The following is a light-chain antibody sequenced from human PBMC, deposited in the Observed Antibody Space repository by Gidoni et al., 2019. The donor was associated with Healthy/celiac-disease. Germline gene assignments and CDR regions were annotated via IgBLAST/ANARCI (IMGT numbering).Light chain of an antibody. V-gene: IGKV1-39*01. CDR3: QQSYSTPPT. Sequence: DIQITPSPSSLSASVGDRVTIPCRASQSISSYLNWYQQKPGKAPKLLIYAASSLQSGVPSRFSGSGSGTDFTLTISSLQPEDFATYYCQQSYSTPPTFGQGTKVEIK. CDR1: QSISSY. J-gene: IGKJ1*01. CDR2: AAS.